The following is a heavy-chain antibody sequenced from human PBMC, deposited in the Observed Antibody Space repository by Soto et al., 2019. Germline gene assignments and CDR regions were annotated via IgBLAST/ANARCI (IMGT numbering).Heavy chain of an antibody. Sequence: SGPTLVNPTQTLTLTCTFSGFSLSTSGMCVSWIRQPPGNSLECLALIDWDDDKYYSTSLKTRLTISKDTSKNQVVLTMTNMDPVDTATYYCARAVAAAGTYYYYGREAWGQGTPVSVS. D-gene: IGHD6-13*01. J-gene: IGHJ6*02. CDR2: IDWDDDK. CDR3: ARAVAAAGTYYYYGREA. CDR1: GFSLSTSGMC. V-gene: IGHV2-70*01.